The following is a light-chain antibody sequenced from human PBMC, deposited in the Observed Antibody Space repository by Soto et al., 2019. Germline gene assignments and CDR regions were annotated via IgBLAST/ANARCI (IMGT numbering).Light chain of an antibody. CDR2: EAS. J-gene: IGLJ2*01. V-gene: IGLV2-23*02. CDR1: SSDAGRDIL. CDR3: CSYAGSNTFI. Sequence: QSALTQPASVSGSPGQSITIPCTGTSSDAGRDILVSWYQQHPGKAPKLIMYEASKRPSGVSNRFSGSKSGNTASLTISGLQTEDEADYYCCSYAGSNTFIFGGGTKLTVL.